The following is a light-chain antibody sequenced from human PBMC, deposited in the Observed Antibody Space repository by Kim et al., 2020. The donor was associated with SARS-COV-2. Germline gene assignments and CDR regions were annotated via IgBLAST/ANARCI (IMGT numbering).Light chain of an antibody. J-gene: IGKJ2*01. Sequence: EVVLTQSPATLPLSPGERATLSCRASQTFSNYLAWYQQKPGQPPRLLIYDASNRATGTPARFSGSGSGTDFTLTISSLEPEDFAVYYCQQRSHWPPEYTFGQGTKLEIK. CDR2: DAS. CDR3: QQRSHWPPEYT. V-gene: IGKV3-11*01. CDR1: QTFSNY.